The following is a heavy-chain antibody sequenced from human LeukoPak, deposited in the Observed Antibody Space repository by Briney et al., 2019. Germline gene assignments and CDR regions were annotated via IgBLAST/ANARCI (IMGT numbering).Heavy chain of an antibody. Sequence: GASVKVSCKASGYTFTGYYMHWVRQAPGQGLEWMGWINPNSGGTNYAQKFQGRVTMTRDTSISTAYMELSRLRSDDTAVYYCARAPRSNGSPSAPFLFDYWGQGTLVTVSS. CDR1: GYTFTGYY. J-gene: IGHJ4*02. CDR3: ARAPRSNGSPSAPFLFDY. V-gene: IGHV1-2*02. D-gene: IGHD2-8*01. CDR2: INPNSGGT.